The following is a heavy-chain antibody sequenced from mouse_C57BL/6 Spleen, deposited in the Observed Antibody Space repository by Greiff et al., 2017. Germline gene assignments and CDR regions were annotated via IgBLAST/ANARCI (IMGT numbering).Heavy chain of an antibody. CDR3: ARRISLYYYGSSYFDY. D-gene: IGHD1-1*01. CDR1: GYTFTSYW. J-gene: IGHJ2*01. Sequence: VQLQQPGAELVMPGASVKLSCKASGYTFTSYWMHWVKQRPGQGLEWIGEIDPSDSYTNYNQKFKGKSTLTVDKSSSTAYMQLSSLTSEDSAVYYCARRISLYYYGSSYFDYWGQGTTLTVSS. V-gene: IGHV1-69*01. CDR2: IDPSDSYT.